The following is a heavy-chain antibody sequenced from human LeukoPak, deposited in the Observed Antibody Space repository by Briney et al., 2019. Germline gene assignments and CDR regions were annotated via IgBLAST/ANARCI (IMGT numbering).Heavy chain of an antibody. CDR2: IGGGGENT. D-gene: IGHD1-14*01. V-gene: IGHV3-23*01. Sequence: GGSLRLSCAASGFTFNSYAMSWVRQAPGKGLEWVSTIGGGGENTYSADSVKGRCTISRDNSKNTVYLHVKSLRDEDTAVYFCAKVLTGSQDYWGQGTLVTVSS. J-gene: IGHJ4*02. CDR3: AKVLTGSQDY. CDR1: GFTFNSYA.